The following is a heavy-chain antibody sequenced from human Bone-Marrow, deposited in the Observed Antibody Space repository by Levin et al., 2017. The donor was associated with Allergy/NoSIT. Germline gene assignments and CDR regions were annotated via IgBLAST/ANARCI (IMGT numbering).Heavy chain of an antibody. CDR3: ARDGFYFWNPYYSPAYDYYYMDV. J-gene: IGHJ6*03. V-gene: IGHV3-33*01. CDR1: GFSFSSYG. D-gene: IGHD2/OR15-2a*01. CDR2: VWYDGTKR. Sequence: GESLKISCAASGFSFSSYGMHWVRQAPGKGLEWVAVVWYDGTKRFYTDSVKGRFTISRDNFKNTLDLQMKDLRAEDTAVYYCARDGFYFWNPYYSPAYDYYYMDVWGKGTTVIVSS.